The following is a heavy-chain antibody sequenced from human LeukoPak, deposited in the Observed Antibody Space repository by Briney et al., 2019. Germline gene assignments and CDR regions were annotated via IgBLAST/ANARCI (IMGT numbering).Heavy chain of an antibody. D-gene: IGHD3-9*01. J-gene: IGHJ5*02. CDR2: INPNGVGA. V-gene: IGHV1-2*02. CDR3: ARGGVLRYFDWLGGGNWFDP. Sequence: ASVKVSCKASGYTFTGYYMHWVRQAPGQGLEWMGWINPNGVGANYAQKFQGRVTMTRDTSISTAYMELSRLRSDDTAVYYSARGGVLRYFDWLGGGNWFDPWGQGTLVTVSS. CDR1: GYTFTGYY.